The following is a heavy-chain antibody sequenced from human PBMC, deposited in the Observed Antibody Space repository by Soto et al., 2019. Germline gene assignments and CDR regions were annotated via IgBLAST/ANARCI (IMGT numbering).Heavy chain of an antibody. V-gene: IGHV1-69*13. Sequence: SVKVSCKASGGTFSSYAISWVRQAPGQGLEWMGGIIPIFGTANYAQKFQGRVTITEDESTSTAYMELSSLRSEDTAVYYCARGEYCSGGSCYGSYYYYGMDVWGQGTTVTVSS. D-gene: IGHD2-15*01. CDR3: ARGEYCSGGSCYGSYYYYGMDV. CDR2: IIPIFGTA. CDR1: GGTFSSYA. J-gene: IGHJ6*02.